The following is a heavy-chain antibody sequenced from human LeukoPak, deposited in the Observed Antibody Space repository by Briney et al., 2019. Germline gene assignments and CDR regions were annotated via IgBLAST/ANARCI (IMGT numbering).Heavy chain of an antibody. CDR1: GFTFSSYG. CDR3: AKVGYCSSTSCSMGSWFDP. CDR2: IWYGGSNK. V-gene: IGHV3-30*02. Sequence: GGSLRLSCAASGFTFSSYGMHWVRQAPGKGLEWVAVIWYGGSNKYYADSVKGRFTISRDNSKNTLYLQMNSLRAGDTAVYYCAKVGYCSSTSCSMGSWFDPWGQGTLVTVSS. J-gene: IGHJ5*02. D-gene: IGHD2-2*03.